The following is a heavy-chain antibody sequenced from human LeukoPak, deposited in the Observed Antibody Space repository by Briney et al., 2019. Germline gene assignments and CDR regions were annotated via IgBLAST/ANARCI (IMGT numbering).Heavy chain of an antibody. J-gene: IGHJ5*02. CDR2: MNPNSGNT. CDR1: GYTFTSYD. CDR3: ARGSVAATVYWFDP. Sequence: VASVKVSCKASGYTFTSYDINWVRQAPGQGLEWMGWMNPNSGNTGYAQKFQGRVTITRNTSISTAYMELSSLRSEDTAVYYCARGSVAATVYWFDPWGQGTLVTVSS. V-gene: IGHV1-8*03. D-gene: IGHD2-15*01.